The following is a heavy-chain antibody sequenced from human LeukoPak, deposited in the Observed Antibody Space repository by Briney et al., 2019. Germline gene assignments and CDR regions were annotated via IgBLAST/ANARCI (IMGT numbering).Heavy chain of an antibody. Sequence: PLETLSLTCTVSGGSISSSSYYWAWIRQPPGKGLEWIGCIYYSGSTYYNPSLKSRVTISVDTSKNQFSLKLSSVTAADTAVYYCARHLLIGYSRSHVQFDPWGQGTLVTVSS. V-gene: IGHV4-39*01. CDR1: GGSISSSSYY. D-gene: IGHD5-12*01. CDR2: IYYSGST. J-gene: IGHJ5*02. CDR3: ARHLLIGYSRSHVQFDP.